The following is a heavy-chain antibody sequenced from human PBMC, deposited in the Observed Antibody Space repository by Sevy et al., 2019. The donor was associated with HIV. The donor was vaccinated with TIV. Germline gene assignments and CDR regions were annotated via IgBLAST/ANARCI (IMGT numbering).Heavy chain of an antibody. Sequence: KQSQTLSLTCTVSGDSISSYYWSWIRQPPGKGLEWIGYIFYNGITNYNPSLKSRVTISVDTSKNQFSLKLSSVTASDTAVYYCARSIAAPRGMDVWGQGTTVTVSS. CDR2: IFYNGIT. D-gene: IGHD6-6*01. V-gene: IGHV4-59*01. J-gene: IGHJ6*02. CDR3: ARSIAAPRGMDV. CDR1: GDSISSYY.